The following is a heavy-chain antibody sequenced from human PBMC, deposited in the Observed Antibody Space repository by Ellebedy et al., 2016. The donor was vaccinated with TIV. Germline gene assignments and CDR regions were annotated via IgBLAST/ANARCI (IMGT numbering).Heavy chain of an antibody. CDR1: GFTFSNAW. J-gene: IGHJ6*02. V-gene: IGHV3-15*01. CDR2: IKSKTDGGTT. CDR3: TTGYVVVPAAIPDYYYYYGMDV. Sequence: GGSLRLSXAASGFTFSNAWMSWVRQAPGKGLEWVGRIKSKTDGGTTDYAAPVKGRFTISRDDSKNTLYLQMNSLKTEDTAVYYCTTGYVVVPAAIPDYYYYYGMDVWGQGTTVTVSS. D-gene: IGHD2-2*01.